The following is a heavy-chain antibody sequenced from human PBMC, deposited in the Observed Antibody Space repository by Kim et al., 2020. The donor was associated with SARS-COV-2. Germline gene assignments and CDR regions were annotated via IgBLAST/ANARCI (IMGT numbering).Heavy chain of an antibody. D-gene: IGHD6-19*01. J-gene: IGHJ4*02. Sequence: GGSLRLSCAASGFSVNSNFMTWVRQSEVKGLEWVSVMYSGGNTYYADSVKGRFTISRDISKNTLDLHMSSLRVEDTAMYYCARGQTTFTTGWYVDFWGQGTRVTVSS. V-gene: IGHV3-53*05. CDR1: GFSVNSNF. CDR2: MYSGGNT. CDR3: ARGQTTFTTGWYVDF.